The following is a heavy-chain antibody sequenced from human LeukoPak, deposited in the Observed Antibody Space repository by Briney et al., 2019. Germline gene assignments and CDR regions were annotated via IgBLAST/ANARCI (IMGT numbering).Heavy chain of an antibody. CDR3: AKGRAGMVRGVCDY. D-gene: IGHD3-10*01. J-gene: IGHJ4*02. V-gene: IGHV4-59*01. CDR2: IYSSGST. Sequence: PSETLSLTCTVSGGSISRYYWSWIRQPPGKGLEWIGYIYSSGSTNYNPSLKSRVTISVDTSKNQFSLKLSSVTAADTAVYYCAKGRAGMVRGVCDYWGQGTLVTVSS. CDR1: GGSISRYY.